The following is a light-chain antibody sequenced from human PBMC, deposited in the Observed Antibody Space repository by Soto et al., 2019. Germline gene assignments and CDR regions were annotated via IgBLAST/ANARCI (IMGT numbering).Light chain of an antibody. CDR1: QSGSRRY. V-gene: IGKV3-20*01. J-gene: IGKJ3*01. Sequence: EILLTQSPGTLSLSPAERATLSGRASQSGSRRYLAWYQQKPGQAPRLLIYGASSMATGLPDRFSGSGSGTDFTLTISRMETEDFAVYYCQQYGSSPPFTFGPGTKVDIK. CDR3: QQYGSSPPFT. CDR2: GAS.